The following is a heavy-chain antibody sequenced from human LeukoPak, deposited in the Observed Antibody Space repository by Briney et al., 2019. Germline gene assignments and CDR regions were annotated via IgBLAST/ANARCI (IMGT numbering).Heavy chain of an antibody. CDR2: IKEDGSEK. Sequence: GGSLRPSCAASGFTFSNYWMSWVRQAPGKGLEWVANIKEDGSEKHYVESVKGRFTISRDSAKNSLYLQMNSLRAEDTAVYYCARNERWGQGTLVTVSS. J-gene: IGHJ4*02. CDR3: ARNER. V-gene: IGHV3-7*01. CDR1: GFTFSNYW.